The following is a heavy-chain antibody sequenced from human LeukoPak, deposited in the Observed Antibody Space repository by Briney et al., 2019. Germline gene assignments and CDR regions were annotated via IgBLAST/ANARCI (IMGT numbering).Heavy chain of an antibody. J-gene: IGHJ6*03. V-gene: IGHV3-72*01. Sequence: PGGSLRLSCAASGFTFSDFYMDWVRQAPGKGLEWVGRTRNKANSYITEYAASVKGRFTISRDDSKNSLYLQMNSLKTEDTAVYYCAREAKRITLLRGVLTPRGYYYMDVWGKGTTVTVSS. CDR2: TRNKANSYIT. CDR1: GFTFSDFY. D-gene: IGHD3-10*01. CDR3: AREAKRITLLRGVLTPRGYYYMDV.